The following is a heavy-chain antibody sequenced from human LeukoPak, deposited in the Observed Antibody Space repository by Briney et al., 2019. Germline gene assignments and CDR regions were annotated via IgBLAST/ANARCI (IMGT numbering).Heavy chain of an antibody. Sequence: GGSLRLSCAASGFTFSSYSMNWVRQAPWKGLEWVSYISSSSSTIYYADSVKGRFTISRDNAKNSLYLQMNSLRAEDTAVYYCARVSDYYDSSGYFDYWGQGTLVTVSS. CDR1: GFTFSSYS. CDR3: ARVSDYYDSSGYFDY. V-gene: IGHV3-48*01. J-gene: IGHJ4*02. D-gene: IGHD3-22*01. CDR2: ISSSSSTI.